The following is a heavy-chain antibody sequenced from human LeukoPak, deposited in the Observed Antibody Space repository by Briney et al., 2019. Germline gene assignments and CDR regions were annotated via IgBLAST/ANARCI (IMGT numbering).Heavy chain of an antibody. D-gene: IGHD3-22*01. Sequence: SETLSLTCTVSGGSISSSSYYWGWIRQPPGKGLEWIGSIYYSGSTYYNPSLKSRVTISVDTSKNQFSLKLSSVTAADTAVYYCARDGGYYYDSSGVFDYWGQGTLVTVSS. CDR3: ARDGGYYYDSSGVFDY. V-gene: IGHV4-39*07. CDR2: IYYSGST. CDR1: GGSISSSSYY. J-gene: IGHJ4*02.